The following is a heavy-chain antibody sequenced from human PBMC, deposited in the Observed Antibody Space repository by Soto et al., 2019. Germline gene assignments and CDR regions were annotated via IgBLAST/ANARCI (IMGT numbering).Heavy chain of an antibody. Sequence: QVPLVQSGAEVKKPGASVTVSCKASGYTLSDYYMQWVRQAPGQGLEWMGWINPNNGDPNYAQKFQGRVTMTRDTSFNTAYMELRWLRTEDTAVYYCTREGGGIAAAGAGNDAFDIWGQGTNVTVSS. J-gene: IGHJ3*02. V-gene: IGHV1-2*02. D-gene: IGHD6-13*01. CDR2: INPNNGDP. CDR3: TREGGGIAAAGAGNDAFDI. CDR1: GYTLSDYY.